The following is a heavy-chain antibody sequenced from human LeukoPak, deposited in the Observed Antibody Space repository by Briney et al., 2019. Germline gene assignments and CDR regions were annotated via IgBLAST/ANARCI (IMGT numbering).Heavy chain of an antibody. CDR1: GYTFTSYD. V-gene: IGHV1-8*01. D-gene: IGHD4/OR15-4a*01. CDR3: AREFGMTMAGNYYYIDV. J-gene: IGHJ6*03. CDR2: MNPNSGNT. Sequence: ASVKVSCKASGYTFTSYDINWVRQATGQGLEWMGWMNPNSGNTGYAQKFQGRVTMTRNTSISTAYMELSSLRSEDTAVYYCAREFGMTMAGNYYYIDVWGKGTTVTVSS.